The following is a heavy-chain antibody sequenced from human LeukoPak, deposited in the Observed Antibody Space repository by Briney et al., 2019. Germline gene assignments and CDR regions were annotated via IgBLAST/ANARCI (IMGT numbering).Heavy chain of an antibody. Sequence: SETLSLTCTVSVGSVSSGSYYWSWIRQPPGKGLEWIGYIYYSGSTNYNPSLKSRVPISVDTSKNQFSLKLSSVTAADTAVYYCARSVLRYFDWLSKPYYFDYWGQGTLVTVSS. D-gene: IGHD3-9*01. J-gene: IGHJ4*02. V-gene: IGHV4-61*01. CDR3: ARSVLRYFDWLSKPYYFDY. CDR1: VGSVSSGSYY. CDR2: IYYSGST.